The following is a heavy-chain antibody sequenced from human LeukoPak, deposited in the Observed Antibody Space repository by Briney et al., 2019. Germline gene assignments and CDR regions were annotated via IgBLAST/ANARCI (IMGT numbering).Heavy chain of an antibody. V-gene: IGHV3-20*04. Sequence: GGSLRLSCPASGFAFGDHGMSWLRQVPGKGLEWVSGINWSGKSTSYGDPVRGRFTISRDNAKNSLSLQMDSLRAEDTALYYCARAPITSPFYFDYWGQGTLVTVSS. CDR2: INWSGKST. CDR1: GFAFGDHG. D-gene: IGHD2-2*01. CDR3: ARAPITSPFYFDY. J-gene: IGHJ4*02.